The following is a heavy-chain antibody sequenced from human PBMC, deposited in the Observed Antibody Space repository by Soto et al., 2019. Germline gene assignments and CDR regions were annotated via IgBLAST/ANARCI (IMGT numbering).Heavy chain of an antibody. V-gene: IGHV4-34*01. CDR3: ARGYSPALGAPWARVNWFDP. Sequence: GSLRLSCGGSGFTFSTYTMNWVRQAPGKGLEWIGEINHSGSTNYNPSLKSRVTMSVDTSRNQLSLNLTSVTAADTAVYYCARGYSPALGAPWARVNWFDPWGQGTLVTVSS. D-gene: IGHD1-26*01. CDR1: GFTFSTYT. CDR2: INHSGST. J-gene: IGHJ5*02.